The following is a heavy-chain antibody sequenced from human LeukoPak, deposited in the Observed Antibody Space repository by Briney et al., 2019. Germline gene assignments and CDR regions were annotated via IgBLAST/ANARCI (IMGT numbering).Heavy chain of an antibody. Sequence: ASVKVSCKASGGTFSSYAISWVRQAPGQGLEWMGWISAYNGNTNYAQKLQGRVTMTTDTSTSTAYMELRSLRSDDTAVYYCARDQSLLPYYYDSSGYAPFDYWGQGTLVTVSS. CDR1: GGTFSSYA. V-gene: IGHV1-18*01. D-gene: IGHD3-22*01. CDR2: ISAYNGNT. CDR3: ARDQSLLPYYYDSSGYAPFDY. J-gene: IGHJ4*02.